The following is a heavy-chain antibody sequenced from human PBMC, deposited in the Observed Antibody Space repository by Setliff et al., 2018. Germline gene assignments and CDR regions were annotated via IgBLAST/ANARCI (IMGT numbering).Heavy chain of an antibody. D-gene: IGHD3-22*01. CDR3: ARAHRYCSDTSGYCYDQGRSAFEV. CDR2: SKWHGGSI. J-gene: IGHJ3*01. V-gene: IGHV3-20*04. CDR1: GFSFHDYG. Sequence: GGSLRLSCAVSGFSFHDYGMGLVRQAPGKGLEWVSSSKWHGGSIGYADSVKGRFTISRDNAKNSLYLQMNSLRAEDTALYYCARAHRYCSDTSGYCYDQGRSAFEVWGQGTMVTVSS.